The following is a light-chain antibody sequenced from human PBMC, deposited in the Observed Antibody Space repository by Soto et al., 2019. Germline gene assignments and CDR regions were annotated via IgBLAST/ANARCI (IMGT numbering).Light chain of an antibody. CDR2: DAS. CDR3: HRYSTYSRT. V-gene: IGKV1-5*01. Sequence: DIQMTQSPSTLSASVGDRVTITCRASQNIDRWLAWYQHKPGKAPKFLIYDASILEIGVPSRFSGSGSGTEFTLTISRPQPDDFAAYDCHRYSTYSRTFGQRTKVYIK. J-gene: IGKJ1*01. CDR1: QNIDRW.